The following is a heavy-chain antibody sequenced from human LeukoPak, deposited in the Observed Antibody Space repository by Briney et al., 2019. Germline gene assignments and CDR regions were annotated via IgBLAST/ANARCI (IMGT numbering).Heavy chain of an antibody. J-gene: IGHJ4*02. CDR1: VYTFTSYG. Sequence: ASVKVSCKASVYTFTSYGISWVRQAPGQGLEWMGWISAYNGNTNYAQKLQGRVTMTTDTSTSTAYMELRSLRSDDTAVYYCARATYYYDSSGLYYFDYWGQGTLVTVSS. CDR2: ISAYNGNT. D-gene: IGHD3-22*01. CDR3: ARATYYYDSSGLYYFDY. V-gene: IGHV1-18*01.